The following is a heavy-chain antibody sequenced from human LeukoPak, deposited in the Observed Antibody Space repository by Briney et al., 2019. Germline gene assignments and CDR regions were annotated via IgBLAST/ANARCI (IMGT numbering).Heavy chain of an antibody. J-gene: IGHJ6*02. CDR3: ARSIVVVRRNYYGMDV. Sequence: SETLSLTCTVSGGSISSGGYYWSWIRQHPGKGLEWIGYIYYSGSTYYNPSLKSRVTISVDTSKNQLSLKLTSVTAADTAVYYCARSIVVVRRNYYGMDVWGQGTTVTVSS. D-gene: IGHD2-2*01. CDR1: GGSISSGGYY. V-gene: IGHV4-31*03. CDR2: IYYSGST.